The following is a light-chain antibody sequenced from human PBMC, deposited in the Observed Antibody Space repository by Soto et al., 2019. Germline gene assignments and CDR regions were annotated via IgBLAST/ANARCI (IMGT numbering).Light chain of an antibody. J-gene: IGLJ1*01. CDR1: SSDVGGYNY. CDR2: DVS. Sequence: QSALTQPRSVSGSPGQSVTISCTGTSSDVGGYNYVSWYQQHPGKAPKLMIYDVSKRPSGVPDRFSGSKSGNTASLTISGIQAEDEADYYCCSYAVSYTYGFVTGTKLTVL. CDR3: CSYAVSYTYG. V-gene: IGLV2-11*01.